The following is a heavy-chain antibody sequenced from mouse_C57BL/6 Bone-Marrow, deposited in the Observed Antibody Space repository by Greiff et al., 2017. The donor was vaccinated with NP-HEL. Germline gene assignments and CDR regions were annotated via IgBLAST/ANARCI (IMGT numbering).Heavy chain of an antibody. Sequence: EVMLVESEGGLVQPGSSMKLSCTASGFTFSDYYMAWVRQVPEKGLEWVANINYDGSSTYYLDSLKSRFIISRDNAKNILYLQMSSLKSEDTATYYCARVGDYGNYQDWYFDVWGTGTTVTVSS. D-gene: IGHD2-1*01. CDR1: GFTFSDYY. J-gene: IGHJ1*03. CDR2: INYDGSST. CDR3: ARVGDYGNYQDWYFDV. V-gene: IGHV5-16*01.